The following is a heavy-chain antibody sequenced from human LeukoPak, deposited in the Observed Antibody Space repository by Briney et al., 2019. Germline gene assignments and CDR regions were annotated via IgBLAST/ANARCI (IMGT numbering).Heavy chain of an antibody. CDR2: IYSSGST. CDR3: ARDSSSWLGVDY. Sequence: SETLSLTCTVSGGSISGYYWSWIRQPAGKGQEWIGRIYSSGSTNYNPSLKSRITMSVDTSKNQFSLKLSSVTAADTALYYCARDSSSWLGVDYWGQGTLVTVSS. CDR1: GGSISGYY. J-gene: IGHJ4*02. V-gene: IGHV4-4*07. D-gene: IGHD6-13*01.